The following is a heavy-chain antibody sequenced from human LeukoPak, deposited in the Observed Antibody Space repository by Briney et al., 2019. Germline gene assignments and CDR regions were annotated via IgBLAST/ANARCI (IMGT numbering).Heavy chain of an antibody. CDR3: ARLSRRDGYKPDAFDI. Sequence: GESLKISCKGSGYSFTSYWISWVRQMPRKGLEWIGRIDPSDSYTNYSPSFQGHVTISADKSISTAYLQWSSLKASDTAMYYCARLSRRDGYKPDAFDIWGQGTMVTVSS. CDR1: GYSFTSYW. J-gene: IGHJ3*02. D-gene: IGHD5-24*01. V-gene: IGHV5-10-1*01. CDR2: IDPSDSYT.